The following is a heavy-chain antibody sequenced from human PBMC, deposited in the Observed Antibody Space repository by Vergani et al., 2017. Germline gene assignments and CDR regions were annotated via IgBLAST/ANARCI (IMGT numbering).Heavy chain of an antibody. CDR2: IYSTGST. CDR3: ARRSGIVYDIFSGTQYFFDF. CDR1: GGSFNTYY. D-gene: IGHD3-9*01. V-gene: IGHV4-59*12. J-gene: IGHJ4*02. Sequence: QVQLEESGPGLVKPSETLSLTCTVSGGSFNTYYWSWIRQSPGKGLEWIGYIYSTGSTNYNPSLNSLVTMSVDTSKIQFSLKLNSLTAADTAVYYCARRSGIVYDIFSGTQYFFDFWGQGTLVTVSS.